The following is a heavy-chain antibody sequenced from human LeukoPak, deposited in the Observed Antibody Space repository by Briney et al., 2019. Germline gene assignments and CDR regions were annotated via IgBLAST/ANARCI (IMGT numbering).Heavy chain of an antibody. CDR1: GYTFTGYY. V-gene: IGHV1-2*02. CDR2: INPNSGGT. CDR3: AREGYSSSSGFDY. J-gene: IGHJ4*02. Sequence: EASVKVSCKASGYTFTGYYMHWVRQAPGQGLEWMGWINPNSGGTNYAQKFQGRVTMTRDTSISTAYMELSRLRSDDTAVYYCAREGYSSSSGFDYWGQGTLVTVSS. D-gene: IGHD6-6*01.